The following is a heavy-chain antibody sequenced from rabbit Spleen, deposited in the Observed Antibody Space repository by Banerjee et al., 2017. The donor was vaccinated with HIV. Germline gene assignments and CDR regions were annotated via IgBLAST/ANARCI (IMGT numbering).Heavy chain of an antibody. V-gene: IGHV1S40*01. CDR3: ARDAGTSFSTYGMDL. J-gene: IGHJ6*01. CDR1: GFSFSSNYY. Sequence: QQLEESGGDLVKPGASLTLTCTASGFSFSSNYYMCWVRQAPGKGLEWIACIYTGSSGSTYYATWATGRFTCSKTSSTTVTLQMTSLTAADTATYFCARDAGTSFSTYGMDLWGPGTLVTVS. D-gene: IGHD8-1*01. CDR2: IYTGSSGST.